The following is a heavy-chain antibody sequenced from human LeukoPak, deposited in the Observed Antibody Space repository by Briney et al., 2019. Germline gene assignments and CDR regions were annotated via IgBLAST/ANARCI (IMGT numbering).Heavy chain of an antibody. V-gene: IGHV3-48*02. CDR2: MGSGSSPI. D-gene: IGHD3-22*01. CDR1: GFTFSTFG. J-gene: IGHJ4*02. Sequence: GGSLRLSCVASGFTFSTFGMNWVRQAPGKGLEWVSYMGSGSSPIYYADSVKGRFTMSRDNATNSLYLQMNSLRDEDAAVYYCARASPIGYDYWGQGTLVT. CDR3: ARASPIGYDY.